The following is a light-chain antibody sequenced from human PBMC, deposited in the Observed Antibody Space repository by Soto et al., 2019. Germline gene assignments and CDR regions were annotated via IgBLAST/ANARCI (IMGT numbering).Light chain of an antibody. CDR3: QKSYSTPIN. CDR1: QSISSY. Sequence: IQLTQSPSSLYESVVNTVNLTFLASQSISSYLNWYQQKPGKAPKLLIYAASSLQSGVPSRFSGSGSGTDFTLTISSLQPEDFATYYCQKSYSTPINCGKGQRRAIK. CDR2: AAS. V-gene: IGKV1-39*01. J-gene: IGKJ5*01.